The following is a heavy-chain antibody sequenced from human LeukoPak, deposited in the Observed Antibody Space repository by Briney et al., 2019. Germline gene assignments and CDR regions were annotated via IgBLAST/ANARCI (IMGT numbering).Heavy chain of an antibody. Sequence: PGGSLRLSCAASGFTFSSYAMSWVRQAPGKGLAWASTLGGSDGSIFYADSVKGRFTISRDNSKSTLYLQMNSLRADDTATYYCAKRDSGYYFDYWGQGILVTVSA. D-gene: IGHD2-15*01. CDR1: GFTFSSYA. CDR3: AKRDSGYYFDY. J-gene: IGHJ4*02. CDR2: LGGSDGSI. V-gene: IGHV3-23*01.